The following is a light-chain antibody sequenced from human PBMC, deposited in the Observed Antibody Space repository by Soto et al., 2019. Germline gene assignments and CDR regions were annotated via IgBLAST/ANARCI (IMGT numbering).Light chain of an antibody. CDR2: KAP. J-gene: IGKJ4*01. V-gene: IGKV1-5*03. CDR3: QQYNSYPLT. CDR1: QSISSW. Sequence: DIQMTQSPSTLSASVADRVTITFRASQSISSWLAWYQQKPGKAPNLLIYKAPSLESGAPSRFSGSGSGTEFTLTISSLQPDDFPTYYGQQYNSYPLTFGGGTKVEIK.